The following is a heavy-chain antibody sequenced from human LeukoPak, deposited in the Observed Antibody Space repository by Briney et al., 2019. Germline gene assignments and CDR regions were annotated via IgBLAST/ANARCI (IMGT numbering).Heavy chain of an antibody. V-gene: IGHV1-2*02. J-gene: IGHJ3*02. CDR3: AVAYCGGDCPQQDAFDI. Sequence: ASVKVSCKASGYTFTGYCMHWVRQAPGQGLEWMGWINPNSGGTNYAQKFQGRVTMTRDTSISTAYMELSRLRSDDTAVYYCAVAYCGGDCPQQDAFDIWGQGTMVTVSS. D-gene: IGHD2-21*02. CDR1: GYTFTGYC. CDR2: INPNSGGT.